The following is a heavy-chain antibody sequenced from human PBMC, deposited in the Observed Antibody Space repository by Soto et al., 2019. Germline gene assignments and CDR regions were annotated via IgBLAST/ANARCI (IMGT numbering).Heavy chain of an antibody. J-gene: IGHJ4*02. V-gene: IGHV4-61*01. CDR2: IYYSGST. CDR3: ARGCMTAAGPYFDY. Sequence: PSETLSLTCTVSGGSVSSGSYYWSWIRQPPGKGLEWIGYIYYSGSTNYNPSLKSRVTISVDTSKNQFSLKLSSVTAADTAVYYCARGCMTAAGPYFDYWGQGTLVTV. D-gene: IGHD6-13*01. CDR1: GGSVSSGSYY.